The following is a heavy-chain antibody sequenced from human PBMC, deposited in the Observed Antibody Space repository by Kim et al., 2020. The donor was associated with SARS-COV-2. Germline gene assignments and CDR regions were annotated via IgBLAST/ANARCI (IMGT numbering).Heavy chain of an antibody. CDR3: AKVTSGSSGWFEYFQH. J-gene: IGHJ1*01. CDR1: GFTFNNYA. CDR2: IRNSGSST. D-gene: IGHD6-19*01. V-gene: IGHV3-23*01. Sequence: GSLRLSCAASGFTFNNYAMSWVRQAPGKGLEWVSGIRNSGSSTQYADSVKGRFSISRDNSKNTLYLQMDSLRAEDTAVYYCAKVTSGSSGWFEYFQHWGQGTLVTVSS.